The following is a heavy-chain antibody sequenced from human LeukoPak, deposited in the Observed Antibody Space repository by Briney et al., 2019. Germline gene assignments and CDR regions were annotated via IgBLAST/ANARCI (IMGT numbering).Heavy chain of an antibody. CDR3: ASRHFEN. Sequence: GGSLRLSCAASGFTLSSYWMHWVRQAPGKGLEWVANIKQDGNEKYYVDSVKGRFTISRDNAKNSLYLQMNSLRVEDTAVYYCASRHFENWGQGTLVTVSS. CDR2: IKQDGNEK. CDR1: GFTLSSYW. V-gene: IGHV3-7*03. J-gene: IGHJ4*02.